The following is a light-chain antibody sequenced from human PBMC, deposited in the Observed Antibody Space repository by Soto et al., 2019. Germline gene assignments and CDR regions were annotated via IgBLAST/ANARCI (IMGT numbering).Light chain of an antibody. CDR3: YSFTTSDTYV. CDR2: EVS. CDR1: SSDVGSYNH. J-gene: IGLJ1*01. V-gene: IGLV2-18*02. Sequence: QSALTQPPSLSGSPGQSVTISCSGNSSDVGSYNHVSWYQQAPGTAPKLMIYEVSNRPSGVPDRFSGSKSGNTASLTISGLQPEDEADYYCYSFTTSDTYVFGTGTKVTVL.